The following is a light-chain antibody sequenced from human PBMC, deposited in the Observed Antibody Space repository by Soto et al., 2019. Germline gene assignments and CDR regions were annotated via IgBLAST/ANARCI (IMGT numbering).Light chain of an antibody. Sequence: LTQPPSASGSPGQSVTISCTGTSSDVGTYDYVSWYQHHPGKAPRLIIHASSNRPSGVSHRFSGSRSGNTASLTISGLQAEDEADYYCSSYTSGTTLYVFGTGTKVTVL. CDR1: SSDVGTYDY. CDR2: ASS. CDR3: SSYTSGTTLYV. J-gene: IGLJ1*01. V-gene: IGLV2-14*01.